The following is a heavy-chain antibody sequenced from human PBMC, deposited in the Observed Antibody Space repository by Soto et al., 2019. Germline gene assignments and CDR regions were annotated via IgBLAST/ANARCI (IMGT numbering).Heavy chain of an antibody. CDR1: GYTFTSYG. J-gene: IGHJ4*02. D-gene: IGHD2-15*01. Sequence: ASVKVSCKASGYTFTSYGISWVRQAPGQGLEWMGWISAYNGNTNYAQKLQGRVTMTTDTSTSTAYMELRSLRSDDTAVYYCARTSYCSGGSCYDHDYWGQGTLVTVSP. CDR2: ISAYNGNT. CDR3: ARTSYCSGGSCYDHDY. V-gene: IGHV1-18*01.